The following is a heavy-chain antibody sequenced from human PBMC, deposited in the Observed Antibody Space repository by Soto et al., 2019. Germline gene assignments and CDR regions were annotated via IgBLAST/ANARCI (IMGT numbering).Heavy chain of an antibody. J-gene: IGHJ4*02. Sequence: QVQLVESGGGVVQPGRSLRLSCEASGFTFSSYAMHWVRQAPGKGLEWVAVISYDGSNKYYADSVKGRFTISRDNSKNTLYLQMNSLRAEDTAVYYCARDRLIVVVTATFDYWGQGPLVTVSS. CDR2: ISYDGSNK. D-gene: IGHD2-21*02. CDR3: ARDRLIVVVTATFDY. V-gene: IGHV3-30-3*01. CDR1: GFTFSSYA.